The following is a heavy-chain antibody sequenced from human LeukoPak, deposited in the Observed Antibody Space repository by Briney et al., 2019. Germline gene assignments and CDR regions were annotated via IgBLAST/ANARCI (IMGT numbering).Heavy chain of an antibody. D-gene: IGHD3-3*01. V-gene: IGHV1-69*02. CDR2: ILPILGIA. CDR3: ARSDGVARSGYYHPYYFDY. CDR1: GGTFSSYT. J-gene: IGHJ4*02. Sequence: SVKVSCKASGGTFSSYTISWLRQAPGQGVEWMGRILPILGIANYAQKFQGRVTITADKSTSTAYMELSSLRSEDTAVYYCARSDGVARSGYYHPYYFDYWGQGTLVTVSS.